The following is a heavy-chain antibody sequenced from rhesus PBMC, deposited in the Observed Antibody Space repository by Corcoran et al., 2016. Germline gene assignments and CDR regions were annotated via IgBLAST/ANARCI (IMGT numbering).Heavy chain of an antibody. Sequence: EVQLVESGGDLAKPGGSLRLSCAASGFTFSGYAMHWVGQAPGKGLEGVCTISSGGTTYYAESVKGRFTISRDNSKNTLSLQMDSLKTEDTAVYYCAKDRGSSPYYGLDSWGQGSSSPSPQ. J-gene: IGHJ6*01. CDR3: AKDRGSSPYYGLDS. CDR2: ISSGGTT. V-gene: IGHV3-103*01. CDR1: GFTFSGYA. D-gene: IGHD4-29*01.